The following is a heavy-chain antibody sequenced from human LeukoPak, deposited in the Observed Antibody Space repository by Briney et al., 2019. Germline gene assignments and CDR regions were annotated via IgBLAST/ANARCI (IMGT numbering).Heavy chain of an antibody. D-gene: IGHD3-10*01. V-gene: IGHV4-39*01. Sequence: SETLSLTCTVSGGSISSSSYYWGWIRQPPGKGLEWIGSIYYSGSTYYNPSLKSRVTISVDTSKNQFSLKLSSVTAADTAVYYCARVSGGNWFDPWGQGTLVTVSS. CDR2: IYYSGST. CDR1: GGSISSSSYY. CDR3: ARVSGGNWFDP. J-gene: IGHJ5*02.